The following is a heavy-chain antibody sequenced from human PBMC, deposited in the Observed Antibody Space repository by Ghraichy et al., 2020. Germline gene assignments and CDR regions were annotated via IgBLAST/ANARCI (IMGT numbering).Heavy chain of an antibody. J-gene: IGHJ3*02. D-gene: IGHD3-9*01. CDR3: AIDRDILTGYSPLPPHAFDI. Sequence: SETLSLTCTVSGGSISSGGYYWSWIRQHPGKGLEWIGYIYYSGSTYYNPSLKSRVTISVDTSKNQFYLKLSSVTAADTAVYYCAIDRDILTGYSPLPPHAFDIWGQGTMVTVSS. CDR2: IYYSGST. CDR1: GGSISSGGYY. V-gene: IGHV4-31*03.